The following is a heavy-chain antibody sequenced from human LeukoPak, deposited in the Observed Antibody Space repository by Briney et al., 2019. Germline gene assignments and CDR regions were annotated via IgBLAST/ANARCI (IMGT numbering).Heavy chain of an antibody. Sequence: PSETLSLTCTVSGGSISSGDYYWSWIRQPPGRGLEGIGYISYTGSAYYNPSLKSRITISVDTSKNQFSLKLSSVTAADTAVYYCARDHSGYGRFDYWGQGTLVTVSP. CDR2: ISYTGSA. CDR1: GGSISSGDYY. CDR3: ARDHSGYGRFDY. D-gene: IGHD5-12*01. V-gene: IGHV4-30-4*01. J-gene: IGHJ4*02.